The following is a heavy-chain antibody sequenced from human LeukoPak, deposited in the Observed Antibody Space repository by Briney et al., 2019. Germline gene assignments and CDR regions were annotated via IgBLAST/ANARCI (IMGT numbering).Heavy chain of an antibody. V-gene: IGHV3-33*01. CDR2: MWYDGTNK. J-gene: IGHJ6*02. CDR3: ARYCSGGTCYSGMDV. CDR1: GFTFSSYG. D-gene: IGHD2-15*01. Sequence: GGSLRLSCVASGFTFSSYGMHWVRQAPGKGLEWVALMWYDGTNKYYADSVKGRFTISRDNSKNTLFLQMNSLRDEDTAVYYCARYCSGGTCYSGMDVWGQGTSVTVSS.